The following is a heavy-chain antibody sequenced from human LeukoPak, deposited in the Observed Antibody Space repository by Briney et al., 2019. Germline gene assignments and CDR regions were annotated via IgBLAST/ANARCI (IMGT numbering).Heavy chain of an antibody. CDR1: GFTFSSYG. Sequence: GGSLRLSCAASGFTFSSYGMYWVRQAPGKGLEWVAVIWYDGSNKYYADSVKGRFTISRDNSKNTLYLQMNSLRAEDTAVYYCARDMSSSWLDYWGQGTLVTVSS. CDR3: ARDMSSSWLDY. CDR2: IWYDGSNK. D-gene: IGHD6-13*01. J-gene: IGHJ4*02. V-gene: IGHV3-33*01.